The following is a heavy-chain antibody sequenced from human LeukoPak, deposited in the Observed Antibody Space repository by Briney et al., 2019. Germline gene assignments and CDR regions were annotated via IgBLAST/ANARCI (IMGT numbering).Heavy chain of an antibody. CDR3: ARANGGLWCGELTYGYPMGDY. CDR2: IYPYRGGT. J-gene: IGHJ4*02. D-gene: IGHD3-10*01. V-gene: IGHV1-2*02. CDR1: GYTFTGYY. Sequence: ASVKVSCKDSGYTFTGYYMHWVRQAPGQGLAWMGWIYPYRGGTNYAQKFHGSVTMTRDTSISTAYMEQSRLSSDDTSVYYWARANGGLWCGELTYGYPMGDYWGQGTLVTVSS.